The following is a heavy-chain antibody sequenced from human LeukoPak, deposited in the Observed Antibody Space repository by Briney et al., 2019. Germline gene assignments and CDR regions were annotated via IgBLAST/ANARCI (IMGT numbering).Heavy chain of an antibody. V-gene: IGHV1-24*01. Sequence: ASVKVSCKVSGYTLTELSMHWVRQAPGKGLEWMGGFDPEDGETTYAQKFQGRVTMTEDTSTDTAYMELSSLRSEDTAVYYCATVSYSGSYPTPLDYWGQGTLVTVSS. D-gene: IGHD1-26*01. J-gene: IGHJ4*02. CDR3: ATVSYSGSYPTPLDY. CDR2: FDPEDGET. CDR1: GYTLTELS.